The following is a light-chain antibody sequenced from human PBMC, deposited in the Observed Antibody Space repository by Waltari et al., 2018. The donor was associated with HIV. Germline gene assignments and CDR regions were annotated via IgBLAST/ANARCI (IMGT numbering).Light chain of an antibody. J-gene: IGLJ2*01. CDR1: SLRTYY. CDR3: NSRDSSANHVL. Sequence: SSELTQDPAVSVALGQTVRITCQGDSLRTYYASWYQQKPGQAPVLVIYDKNNRPSGIPDRFSGSSSGNTASLTITGAQAEDEADYYCNSRDSSANHVLFGGGTKLTVL. V-gene: IGLV3-19*01. CDR2: DKN.